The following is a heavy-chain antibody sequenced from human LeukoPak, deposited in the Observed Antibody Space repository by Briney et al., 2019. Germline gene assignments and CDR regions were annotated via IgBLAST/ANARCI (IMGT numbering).Heavy chain of an antibody. CDR2: INPSGGST. Sequence: ASVKVSCKASGYTFTCYYMHWVRQAPGQGLEWMGIINPSGGSTSYAQKFQGRVTMTSDTSTSTVYMELSSLRSEDTAVYYCARSGYCSGGSCYFFDYWGQGTLVTVSS. D-gene: IGHD2-15*01. V-gene: IGHV1-46*01. CDR3: ARSGYCSGGSCYFFDY. J-gene: IGHJ4*02. CDR1: GYTFTCYY.